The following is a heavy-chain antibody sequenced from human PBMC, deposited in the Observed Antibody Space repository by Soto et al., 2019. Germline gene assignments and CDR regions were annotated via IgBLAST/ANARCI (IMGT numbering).Heavy chain of an antibody. CDR1: GGTFSSYA. Sequence: QVQLVQSGAEVKKPGSSVKVSCKASGGTFSSYAISWVRQAPGQGLEWMGGIIPIFGTANYAQKFQGRVTITADESTSTAYMELSSLRSEDTAVYYCARGPMDIVVVPAANISLDYWGQGTLVTVSS. D-gene: IGHD2-2*03. V-gene: IGHV1-69*01. CDR2: IIPIFGTA. CDR3: ARGPMDIVVVPAANISLDY. J-gene: IGHJ4*02.